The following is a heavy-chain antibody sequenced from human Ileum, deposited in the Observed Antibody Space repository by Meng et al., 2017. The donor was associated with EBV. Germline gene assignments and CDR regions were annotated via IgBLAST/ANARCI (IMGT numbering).Heavy chain of an antibody. Sequence: QVQLVQSGAEVKKPVASVKVSCKASGYRFTAFGISWVRQAPGQGPEWMGWITTYNGDTKYAQKFQGRVTMTRETSTNTAYMELTSLRSDDTAVYYCARTYYGSYGFDYWGQGTLVTVSS. V-gene: IGHV1-18*01. J-gene: IGHJ4*02. CDR2: ITTYNGDT. CDR3: ARTYYGSYGFDY. D-gene: IGHD3-10*01. CDR1: GYRFTAFG.